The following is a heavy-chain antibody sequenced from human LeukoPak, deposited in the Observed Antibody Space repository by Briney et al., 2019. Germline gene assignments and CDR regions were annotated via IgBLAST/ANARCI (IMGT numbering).Heavy chain of an antibody. CDR1: GFTFSSYA. D-gene: IGHD2-15*01. Sequence: GGSLRLSCAAFGFTFSSYAMHWVRQAPGKGLEWVAVISYDGSNKYYADSVKGRFTISRDNSKNTLYLQMNSLRAEDTAVYYCARDPTGYCSGGSCPLYYFDYWGQGTLVTVSS. CDR3: ARDPTGYCSGGSCPLYYFDY. CDR2: ISYDGSNK. V-gene: IGHV3-30*04. J-gene: IGHJ4*02.